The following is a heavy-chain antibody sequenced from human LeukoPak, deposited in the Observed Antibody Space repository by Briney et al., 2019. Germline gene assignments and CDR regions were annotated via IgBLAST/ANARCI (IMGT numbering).Heavy chain of an antibody. CDR3: ARDLGRSYPSGDS. CDR1: GVSRYGQN. V-gene: IGHV3-21*04. D-gene: IGHD1-26*01. J-gene: IGHJ4*02. Sequence: GGPLRLCCAASGVSRYGQNMCGVRQAPGKRLERLACISYRSTYIYFADSLKGRFTISRDDAQSSLYLQMTSLSPDDTAIYYCARDLGRSYPSGDSWGQGTLVTVSS. CDR2: ISYRSTYI.